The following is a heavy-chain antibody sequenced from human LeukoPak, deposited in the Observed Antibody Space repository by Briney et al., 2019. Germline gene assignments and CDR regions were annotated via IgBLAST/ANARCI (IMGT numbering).Heavy chain of an antibody. CDR2: ISGSGGST. CDR1: GFTFSSYA. CDR3: AKDWYDSSGRNAFDI. D-gene: IGHD3-22*01. Sequence: GGSLRLSCAASGFTFSSYAMSWVRQAPGKGLEWVSAISGSGGSTYYADSVKGGFTISRDNSKNTLYLQMNSLRAEDTAVYYCAKDWYDSSGRNAFDIGGQGTMVTVSS. V-gene: IGHV3-23*01. J-gene: IGHJ3*02.